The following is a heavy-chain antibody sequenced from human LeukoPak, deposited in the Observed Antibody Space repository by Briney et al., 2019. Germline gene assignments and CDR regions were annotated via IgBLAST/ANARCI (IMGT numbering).Heavy chain of an antibody. CDR3: ARDSQAGSYYLYYFEY. J-gene: IGHJ4*02. V-gene: IGHV3-53*01. CDR1: GGSISSYY. D-gene: IGHD3-10*01. Sequence: ETLSLTCTVSGGSISSYYWSWVRQAPGKGLEWVSVIYSGGSTYYADSVKGRFTISRDNAKNSLYLQMNSLRAEDTAVYYCARDSQAGSYYLYYFEYWGQGTLVTVSS. CDR2: IYSGGST.